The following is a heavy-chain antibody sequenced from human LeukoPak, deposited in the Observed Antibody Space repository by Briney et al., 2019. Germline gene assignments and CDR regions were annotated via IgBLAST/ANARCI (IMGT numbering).Heavy chain of an antibody. CDR3: ARVGYNNYDLDF. Sequence: GGSLRLSCADSGFTFSHYWMSWVRQAPGKGLEWVANIKPDGSDTYYMDSVEGRFTISRDNAMSSLYLQMNSLRDEDTAVYYCARVGYNNYDLDFWGQETLVTVSS. CDR1: GFTFSHYW. CDR2: IKPDGSDT. J-gene: IGHJ4*02. V-gene: IGHV3-7*01. D-gene: IGHD3-3*01.